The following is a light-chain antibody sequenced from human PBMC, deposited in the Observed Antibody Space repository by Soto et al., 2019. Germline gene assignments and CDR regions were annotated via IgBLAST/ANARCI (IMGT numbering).Light chain of an antibody. CDR2: RDT. J-gene: IGLJ2*01. Sequence: SYELTQPLSVSVALGQTARITCGGNNIGSKNVHWYQQKPGQAPVLVIYRDTNRPSGIPERFSGANSGNTATLTISRAQGGDEADYYCQLWDRSTGVFGGGTKLTVL. V-gene: IGLV3-9*01. CDR1: NIGSKN. CDR3: QLWDRSTGV.